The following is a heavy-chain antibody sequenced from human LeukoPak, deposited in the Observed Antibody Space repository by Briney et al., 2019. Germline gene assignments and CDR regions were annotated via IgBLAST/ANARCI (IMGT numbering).Heavy chain of an antibody. D-gene: IGHD3-22*01. J-gene: IGHJ4*02. CDR3: AKDQRPYYYDSSGYPIDY. V-gene: IGHV3-30*04. CDR1: GFTFSGYP. Sequence: GGSLRLSCAASGFTFSGYPIHWVRQASGKGLEWVAVISYDGSNKYYADSVKGRFTISRDNSKNTLYLQMNSLRAEDTAVYYCAKDQRPYYYDSSGYPIDYWGQGTLVTVSS. CDR2: ISYDGSNK.